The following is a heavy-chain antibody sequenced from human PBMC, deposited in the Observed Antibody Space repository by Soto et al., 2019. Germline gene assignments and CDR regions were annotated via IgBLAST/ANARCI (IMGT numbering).Heavy chain of an antibody. J-gene: IGHJ5*02. CDR1: GGSISSYY. D-gene: IGHD5-12*01. Sequence: SETLSLTCTVSGGSISSYYWSWIRQPPGKGLEWIGYIYYSGSTNYNPSLKSRVTISVDTSKNQFSLKLSSVTAADTAVYYCARGAAGGYEMFDPWGQGTLVTVSS. CDR3: ARGAAGGYEMFDP. V-gene: IGHV4-59*01. CDR2: IYYSGST.